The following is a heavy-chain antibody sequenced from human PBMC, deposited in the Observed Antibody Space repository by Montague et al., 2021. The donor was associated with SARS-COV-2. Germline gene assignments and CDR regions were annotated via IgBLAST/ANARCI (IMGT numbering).Heavy chain of an antibody. CDR2: IYSGGSST. CDR3: ARDSHYGRFYL. V-gene: IGHV3-23*03. CDR1: GFTFSSYA. J-gene: IGHJ3*01. D-gene: IGHD4-17*01. Sequence: SLRLSCAASGFTFSSYAMSWVRQAPGKGLEWVSVIYSGGSSTYYADSVKGRFTISRDNSKNTLYLQMNSLRAEDTAVYYCARDSHYGRFYLWGQGTLVTVSS.